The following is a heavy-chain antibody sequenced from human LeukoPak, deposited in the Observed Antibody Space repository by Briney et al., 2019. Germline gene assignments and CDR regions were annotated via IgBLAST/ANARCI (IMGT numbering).Heavy chain of an antibody. CDR2: IYYSGST. Sequence: SETLSLTCTVSGGSISSSSYYWGWIRQPPGKGLEWMVSIYYSGSTYYNPSLKSRVTISVDTSKNQFSLKLSSVTAADTAVYYCARRGPDYYFDYWGQGTLVTVSS. J-gene: IGHJ4*02. CDR1: GGSISSSSYY. CDR3: ARRGPDYYFDY. D-gene: IGHD3-3*01. V-gene: IGHV4-39*01.